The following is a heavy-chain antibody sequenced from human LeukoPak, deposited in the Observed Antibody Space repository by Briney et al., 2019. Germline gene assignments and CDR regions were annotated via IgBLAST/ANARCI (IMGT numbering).Heavy chain of an antibody. Sequence: GGSLRLSCAASGFTFSSYAMSWVRQAPGKGLEWVSAISGSGGSTYYADSVKGRFTISRDNSKNTLYLQMNSLRPEDTAVYYSAKAFFLVGGGFDYWGQGTLVTVSS. CDR1: GFTFSSYA. D-gene: IGHD2/OR15-2a*01. CDR3: AKAFFLVGGGFDY. J-gene: IGHJ4*02. CDR2: ISGSGGST. V-gene: IGHV3-23*01.